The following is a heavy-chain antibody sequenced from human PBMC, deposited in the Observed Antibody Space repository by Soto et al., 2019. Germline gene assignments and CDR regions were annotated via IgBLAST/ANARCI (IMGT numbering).Heavy chain of an antibody. Sequence: QIQMVQSGAEIKEPGASVKVSCKTSGYTFPDYGIDWVRQAPGQGLQWMGWIGYYHTQTKYTSQFQGRVSINSDTSTRTVYMELRSLTSDDTATYYCVIHDDRLSLHQWGPGTRITVSS. J-gene: IGHJ4*02. V-gene: IGHV1-18*04. D-gene: IGHD2-2*01. CDR1: GYTFPDYG. CDR3: VIHDDRLSLHQ. CDR2: IGYYHTQT.